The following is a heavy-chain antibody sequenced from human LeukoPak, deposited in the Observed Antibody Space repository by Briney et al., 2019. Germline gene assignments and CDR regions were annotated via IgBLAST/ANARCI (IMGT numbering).Heavy chain of an antibody. J-gene: IGHJ4*02. CDR3: ARDPVEWELLLDY. CDR1: GFTFSSYA. CDR2: MNIDGSEK. V-gene: IGHV3-7*01. D-gene: IGHD1-26*01. Sequence: GGSLRLSCAASGFTFSSYAMHWVRQAPGKGLEWVANMNIDGSEKYYADSVKGRFSISRDNARNSVYLQMASLRVEDTAVYYCARDPVEWELLLDYWGQGTLVTVSS.